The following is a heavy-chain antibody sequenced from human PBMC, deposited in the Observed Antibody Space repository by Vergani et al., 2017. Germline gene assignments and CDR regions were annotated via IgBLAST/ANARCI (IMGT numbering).Heavy chain of an antibody. J-gene: IGHJ6*02. Sequence: EVQLVESGGGLVKPGGSLRLSCAASGFTFSSYSMNWVRQAPGKGLEWVSSISSSSSYIYYADSVKGRFTISRDNAKNSLYLQMNSLRAEDTAVYYCARAIIQRPERGDYYGMDVWGQGTTVTVSS. CDR3: ARAIIQRPERGDYYGMDV. CDR2: ISSSSSYI. CDR1: GFTFSSYS. V-gene: IGHV3-21*01. D-gene: IGHD5-18*01.